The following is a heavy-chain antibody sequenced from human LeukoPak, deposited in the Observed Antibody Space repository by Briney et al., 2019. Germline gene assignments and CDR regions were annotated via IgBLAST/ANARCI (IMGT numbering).Heavy chain of an antibody. D-gene: IGHD3-10*01. CDR3: TRAIPSLLWFGELDAFDI. CDR1: GFTFSSYD. CDR2: IDTAGDT. J-gene: IGHJ3*02. V-gene: IGHV3-13*01. Sequence: GGSLRLSCAASGFTFSSYDMHWVRQLTGKGLEWVSAIDTAGDTYYPGSVKGRFTISRENAKNSLYLQMNSLRAGDTAVYYCTRAIPSLLWFGELDAFDIWGQGTMVTVSS.